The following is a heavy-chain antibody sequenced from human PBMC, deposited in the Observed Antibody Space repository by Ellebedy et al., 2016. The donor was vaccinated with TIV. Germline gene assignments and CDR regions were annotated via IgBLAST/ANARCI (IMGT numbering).Heavy chain of an antibody. CDR2: ISTYNGNT. D-gene: IGHD3-16*02. Sequence: AASVKVSCKASGYTFTNYGVSWVRQAPGQGPEWMGWISTYNGNTNYAQKVQGRVTMTTDTSTSTAYMELRSLRSDDTAVYYCARCDYDYVWGSYRPVDYWGQGTLVTVSS. CDR1: GYTFTNYG. V-gene: IGHV1-18*04. J-gene: IGHJ4*02. CDR3: ARCDYDYVWGSYRPVDY.